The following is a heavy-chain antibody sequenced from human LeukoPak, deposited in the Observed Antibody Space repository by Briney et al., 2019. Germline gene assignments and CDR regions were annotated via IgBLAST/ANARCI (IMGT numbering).Heavy chain of an antibody. Sequence: SSETLSLTCAVYGGSFSGYYWSWIRQPPGKGLEWIGEINHSGSTNYNPSLKSRVTISVDTSKNQFSLKLSSVTAADTAVYYCARGPTGTTSDLGQGTLVTVSS. CDR2: INHSGST. D-gene: IGHD1-7*01. CDR3: ARGPTGTTSD. J-gene: IGHJ4*02. CDR1: GGSFSGYY. V-gene: IGHV4-34*01.